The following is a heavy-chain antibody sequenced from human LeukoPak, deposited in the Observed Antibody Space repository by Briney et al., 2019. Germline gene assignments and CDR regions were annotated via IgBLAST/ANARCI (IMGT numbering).Heavy chain of an antibody. CDR2: ISSSSSYI. Sequence: PGGSLRLSCAASGFTFSSYSMNWVRQAPGKGLEWVSSISSSSSYIYYADSVKGRFTISRDNAKNSLYLQMNSLRAEDTAVYYCASWENGGGWYDAFVIWGQGTMVTVSS. V-gene: IGHV3-21*01. CDR1: GFTFSSYS. J-gene: IGHJ3*02. CDR3: ASWENGGGWYDAFVI. D-gene: IGHD6-19*01.